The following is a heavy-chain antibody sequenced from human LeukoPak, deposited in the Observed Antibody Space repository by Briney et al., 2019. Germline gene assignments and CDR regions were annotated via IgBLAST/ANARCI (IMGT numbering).Heavy chain of an antibody. D-gene: IGHD5-12*01. CDR1: GFTFSAYW. J-gene: IGHJ4*02. V-gene: IGHV3-74*01. Sequence: GGSLRLSCAASGFTFSAYWMHWVRQTPGKGLVWVSRIKNDGSSTGYADSVKGRFTISRDNAKHTLYLQMNSLGAEDTAIYYCAKEGAGYGYDYWGQGTLVTVSS. CDR3: AKEGAGYGYDY. CDR2: IKNDGSST.